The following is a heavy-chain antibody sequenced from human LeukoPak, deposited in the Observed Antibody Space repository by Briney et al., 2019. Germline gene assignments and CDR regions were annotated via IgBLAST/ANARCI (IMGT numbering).Heavy chain of an antibody. CDR1: GFTFSSYN. CDR3: ARDPYSGAYYEGYYYYYMDV. CDR2: ITSSSSYK. D-gene: IGHD1-26*01. Sequence: GGSLRLSCAASGFTFSSYNMNWVRQAPGKGLEWISSITSSSSYKFYADSVKGRFTISRDNAKNSLYLQMNSLGAEDTAVYYCARDPYSGAYYEGYYYYYMDVWGKGTTVTVSS. J-gene: IGHJ6*03. V-gene: IGHV3-21*01.